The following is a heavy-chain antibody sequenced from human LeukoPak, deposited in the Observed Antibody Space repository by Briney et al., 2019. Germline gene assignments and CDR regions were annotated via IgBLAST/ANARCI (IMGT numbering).Heavy chain of an antibody. V-gene: IGHV4-59*01. D-gene: IGHD6-6*01. J-gene: IGHJ6*03. CDR2: IYYSGFT. CDR1: GGSINNYY. CDR3: ARYGSSSLRAGYYYYMDV. Sequence: PSETLSLTCTVSGGSINNYYWSWIRQPPGMGMEDIGHIYYSGFTNYNPSLKSRVTMSVDTSKNQFSLKLSSVTAADTAVYYCARYGSSSLRAGYYYYMDVWGKGTTVTVSS.